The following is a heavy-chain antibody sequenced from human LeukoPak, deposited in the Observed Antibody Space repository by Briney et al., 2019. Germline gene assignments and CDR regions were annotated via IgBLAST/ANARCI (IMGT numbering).Heavy chain of an antibody. CDR1: GGSFSGYY. CDR2: INHSGST. Sequence: SETLSLTCAVYGGSFSGYYWSWIRQPPGKGLEWIGEINHSGSTNYNPSLKSRVTISVDTSKNQFSLKLSSVTAADTAVYYCAGAVVVGYDSGWPRRWFDPWGQGTLVTVSS. J-gene: IGHJ5*02. D-gene: IGHD2-2*01. CDR3: AGAVVVGYDSGWPRRWFDP. V-gene: IGHV4-34*01.